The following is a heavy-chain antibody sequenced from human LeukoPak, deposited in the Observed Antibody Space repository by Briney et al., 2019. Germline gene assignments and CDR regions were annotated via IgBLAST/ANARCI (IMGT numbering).Heavy chain of an antibody. CDR3: ARDKAGSSSVDH. CDR1: GGSITTYY. CDR2: IYSSGST. Sequence: SETLSLTCTVSGGSITTYYWSWIRQPAGKALEWIGRIYSSGSTNYNPSLKSRVTMSVDKSKNQFSLRLTSVTAADMAVYYCARDKAGSSSVDHWGQGTLVTVSS. V-gene: IGHV4-4*07. J-gene: IGHJ4*02. D-gene: IGHD6-13*01.